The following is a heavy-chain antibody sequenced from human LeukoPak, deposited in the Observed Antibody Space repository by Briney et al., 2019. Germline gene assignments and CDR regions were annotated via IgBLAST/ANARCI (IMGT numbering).Heavy chain of an antibody. CDR1: GYTFTSYD. D-gene: IGHD4-17*01. CDR3: ARDPEGDYGDYYGIDY. V-gene: IGHV3-33*01. CDR2: IWNDGSNK. J-gene: IGHJ4*02. Sequence: SCKASGYTFTSYDINWVRQAPGKGLEWVAVIWNDGSNKYYADSVKGRFTISRDNYKSMLYLQMNSLRAEDTAVYYCARDPEGDYGDYYGIDYWGQGTLVTVSS.